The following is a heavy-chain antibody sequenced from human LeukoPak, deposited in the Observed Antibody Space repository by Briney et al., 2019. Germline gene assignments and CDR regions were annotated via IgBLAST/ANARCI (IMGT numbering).Heavy chain of an antibody. CDR3: ARDQWLRDDAFDV. J-gene: IGHJ3*01. D-gene: IGHD6-19*01. CDR1: GFTFSSYA. CDR2: ISGSGGST. Sequence: GGSLRLSCAASGFTFSSYAMSWVRQAPGKGLEWVSAISGSGGSTYYADSVKGRFTISRDNAKNSLYLQMNSLRDEDTAVYYCARDQWLRDDAFDVWGQGTMVTVSS. V-gene: IGHV3-23*01.